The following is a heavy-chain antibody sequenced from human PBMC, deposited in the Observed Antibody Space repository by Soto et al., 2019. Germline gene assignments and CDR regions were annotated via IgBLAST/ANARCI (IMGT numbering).Heavy chain of an antibody. V-gene: IGHV4-61*01. CDR3: ARGIVGATIGAFEI. CDR2: IYYSGST. J-gene: IGHJ3*02. D-gene: IGHD1-26*01. CDR1: GGSVSSGSYY. Sequence: SDTLCLTCTVSGGSVSSGSYYWSWIRQPPGKGLEWIGYIYYSGSTNYNPSLKSRVTISVDTSKNQFSLNLSSVTAADTAVYYCARGIVGATIGAFEIWGQGIMVTV.